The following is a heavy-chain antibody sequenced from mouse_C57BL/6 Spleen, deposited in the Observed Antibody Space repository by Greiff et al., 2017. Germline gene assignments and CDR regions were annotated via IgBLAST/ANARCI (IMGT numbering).Heavy chain of an antibody. J-gene: IGHJ4*01. CDR2: ISSGSSTI. Sequence: EVKLVESGGGLVKPGGSLKLSCAASGFTFSDYGMHWVRQASEKGLEWVAYISSGSSTIYYADTVKGRFTISRDNAKNTLFLQMTSLGSEDTAMYYCARISSSYAMDYWGQGTSVTVSS. CDR3: ARISSSYAMDY. V-gene: IGHV5-17*01. CDR1: GFTFSDYG. D-gene: IGHD1-1*01.